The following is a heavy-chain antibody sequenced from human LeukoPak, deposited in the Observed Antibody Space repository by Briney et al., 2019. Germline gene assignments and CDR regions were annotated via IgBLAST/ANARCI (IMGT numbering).Heavy chain of an antibody. J-gene: IGHJ4*02. CDR1: GFTFSNAW. Sequence: GGSLRLSCAASGFTFSNAWMSWVRQAPGKGLEWVGRIKSKTDGGTTDYAAPVKGRFTISRDDSKNTLYLQMNSLKTEDTAVYYCTTDEWGGYLQGFDYWGQGTLVTVSS. CDR3: TTDEWGGYLQGFDY. D-gene: IGHD3-3*01. CDR2: IKSKTDGGTT. V-gene: IGHV3-15*01.